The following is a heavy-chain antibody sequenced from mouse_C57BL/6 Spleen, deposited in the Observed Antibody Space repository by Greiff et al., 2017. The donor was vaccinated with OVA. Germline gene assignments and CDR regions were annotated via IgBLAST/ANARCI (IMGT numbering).Heavy chain of an antibody. J-gene: IGHJ4*01. Sequence: EVQLQESGPGLVKPSQSLSLTCSVTGYSITSGYYWNWIRQFPGNKLEWMGYISYDGSNNYNPSLKNRISLTRDTSKNQLFLKWNSVTTEDTATYDCAREEGDWDDYYAMDYWGQGTSVTVSS. V-gene: IGHV3-6*01. D-gene: IGHD4-1*01. CDR3: AREEGDWDDYYAMDY. CDR1: GYSITSGYY. CDR2: ISYDGSN.